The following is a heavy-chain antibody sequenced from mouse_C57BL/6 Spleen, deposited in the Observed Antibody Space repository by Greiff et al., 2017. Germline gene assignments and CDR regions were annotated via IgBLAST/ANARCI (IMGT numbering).Heavy chain of an antibody. CDR1: GYTFTSYG. D-gene: IGHD4-1*01. J-gene: IGHJ2*01. Sequence: QVHVKQSGAELARPGASVKLSCKASGYTFTSYGISWVKQRTGQGLEWIGEIYPRSGNTYYNEKFKGKATLTADKSSSTAYMELRSLTSEDSAVYFCARNSGTKDFDYWGQGTTLTVSS. CDR3: ARNSGTKDFDY. CDR2: IYPRSGNT. V-gene: IGHV1-81*01.